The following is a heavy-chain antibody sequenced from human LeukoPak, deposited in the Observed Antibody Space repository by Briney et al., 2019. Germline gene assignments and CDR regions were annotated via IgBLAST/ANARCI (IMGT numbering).Heavy chain of an antibody. D-gene: IGHD3-10*01. CDR3: ARTSGSYYNGNFDY. Sequence: SETLSLTCTVSGGSISSYYWSWIRQPAGKGQEWIGRIHTSGSTNYSPSLKSRVTMSVDTSKNQFSLKLSSVTAADTAVYYCARTSGSYYNGNFDYWGQGTLVSVSS. J-gene: IGHJ4*02. V-gene: IGHV4-4*07. CDR1: GGSISSYY. CDR2: IHTSGST.